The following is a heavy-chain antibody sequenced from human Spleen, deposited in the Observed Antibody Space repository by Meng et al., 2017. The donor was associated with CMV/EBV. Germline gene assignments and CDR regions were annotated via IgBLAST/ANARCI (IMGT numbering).Heavy chain of an antibody. Sequence: GESLKISCAASGFTFSSYSMNWVRQAPGKGLEWVSSISSSSSYIYYADSVKGRFTISRDNAKNSLYLQMNSLRAEDTAVYYCARARRYSGSWSLFDYWGQGALVTVSS. J-gene: IGHJ4*02. CDR1: GFTFSSYS. CDR3: ARARRYSGSWSLFDY. V-gene: IGHV3-21*01. CDR2: ISSSSSYI. D-gene: IGHD1-26*01.